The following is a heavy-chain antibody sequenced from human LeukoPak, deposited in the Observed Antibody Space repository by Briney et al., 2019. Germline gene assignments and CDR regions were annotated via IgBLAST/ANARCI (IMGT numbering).Heavy chain of an antibody. J-gene: IGHJ6*02. Sequence: VASVKVSCTASGGTFSSYAISWVRQAPGQGLEWMGGIIPIFGTANYAQKFQGRVTITADESTSTAYMELSSLRSEDTAVYYCAVRDAEPIDGYYYHYGMDVWGQGTTVTVSS. CDR2: IIPIFGTA. CDR3: AVRDAEPIDGYYYHYGMDV. CDR1: GGTFSSYA. D-gene: IGHD2-2*01. V-gene: IGHV1-69*13.